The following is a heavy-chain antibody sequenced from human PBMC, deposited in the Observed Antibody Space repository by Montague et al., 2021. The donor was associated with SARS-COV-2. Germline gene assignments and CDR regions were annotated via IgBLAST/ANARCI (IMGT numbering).Heavy chain of an antibody. CDR3: ARCTSRMYGSFDY. J-gene: IGHJ4*02. D-gene: IGHD1-26*01. CDR1: GFSLNTNGMG. Sequence: PALVKPTQTLTLTCTVSGFSLNTNGMGVGWIRQPPGEAPAWLALIYWDDDKRYSPSLKTRLTITKDTSRNQVVLTMTNVDPGDTGTYFCARCTSRMYGSFDYWGQGALVSVSS. CDR2: IYWDDDK. V-gene: IGHV2-5*02.